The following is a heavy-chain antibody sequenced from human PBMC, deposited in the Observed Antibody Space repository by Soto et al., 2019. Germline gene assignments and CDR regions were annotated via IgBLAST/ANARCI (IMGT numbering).Heavy chain of an antibody. CDR2: ISAHNGNT. Sequence: QVHLVQSGAEVKKPGASVKVSCKGSDYTFTSYGITWVRQAPGQGLECMGWISAHNGNTDYAQKLQGRVTVTRDTSTSTAYMELRSLRSDDTAVYYCARGRYGDYWGQGALVTVSS. J-gene: IGHJ4*02. V-gene: IGHV1-18*01. CDR3: ARGRYGDY. CDR1: DYTFTSYG. D-gene: IGHD1-1*01.